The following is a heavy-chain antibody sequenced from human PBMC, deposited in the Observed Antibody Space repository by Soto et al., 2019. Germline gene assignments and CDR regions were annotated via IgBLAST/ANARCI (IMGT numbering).Heavy chain of an antibody. CDR2: ISSSSSTI. J-gene: IGHJ4*02. Sequence: TGGSLRLSCASSGFTFSSYSMNWVRQAPGKGLEWVSYISSSSSTIYYADSVKGRFTISRDNAKNSLYLQMNSLRAEDTAVYYCARDGEYCSGGSCYPICAHWGQGTLVTVSS. CDR1: GFTFSSYS. CDR3: ARDGEYCSGGSCYPICAH. V-gene: IGHV3-48*01. D-gene: IGHD2-15*01.